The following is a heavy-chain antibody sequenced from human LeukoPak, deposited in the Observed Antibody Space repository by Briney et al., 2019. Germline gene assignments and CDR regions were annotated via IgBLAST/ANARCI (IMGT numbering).Heavy chain of an antibody. D-gene: IGHD4-17*01. CDR3: ARVKYGEYTRDAFDI. Sequence: GGSLRLSCAASGFTFSNYAMSWVRQAPGKGLEWVSVIYSGGSTYYADSVKGRFTISRDNSKNTLYLQMNSLRAEDTAVYYCARVKYGEYTRDAFDIWGQGTMVTVSS. V-gene: IGHV3-53*01. J-gene: IGHJ3*02. CDR2: IYSGGST. CDR1: GFTFSNYA.